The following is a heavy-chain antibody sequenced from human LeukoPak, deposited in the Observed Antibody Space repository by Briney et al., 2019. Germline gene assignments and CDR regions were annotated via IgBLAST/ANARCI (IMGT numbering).Heavy chain of an antibody. CDR1: GGSISSYY. J-gene: IGHJ6*02. Sequence: PSETLSLTCTVSGGSISSYYWSWIRQPPGKGLEWIGYIYYSGTTNYNPSLKSRVTISVDTSKNQFSLKLSSVTAADTAVYYCARGLSNDIVVVPAAIGEGMDVWGQGTTVTVSS. D-gene: IGHD2-2*01. V-gene: IGHV4-59*01. CDR3: ARGLSNDIVVVPAAIGEGMDV. CDR2: IYYSGTT.